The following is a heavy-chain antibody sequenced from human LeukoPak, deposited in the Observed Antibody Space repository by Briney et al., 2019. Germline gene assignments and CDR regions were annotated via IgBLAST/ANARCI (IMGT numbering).Heavy chain of an antibody. V-gene: IGHV3-30*18. CDR3: AKTDCSSTSCYHLWRNYFDY. Sequence: GRSLRLSCAASGFTFSSYGMHWVRQAPGKGLEWVAVISYDGSNKYYADSVKGRFTISRDNSKNTLYLQMNSLRAEDTAVYYCAKTDCSSTSCYHLWRNYFDYWGQGTLVTVSS. CDR1: GFTFSSYG. D-gene: IGHD2-2*01. CDR2: ISYDGSNK. J-gene: IGHJ4*02.